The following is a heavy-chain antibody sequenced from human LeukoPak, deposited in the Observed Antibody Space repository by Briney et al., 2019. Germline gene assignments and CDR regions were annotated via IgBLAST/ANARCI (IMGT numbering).Heavy chain of an antibody. CDR1: GFTFSNHG. Sequence: PGGSLRLSCAASGFTFSNHGMNWVHQAPGKGLEWLSGVSPPGGGTYYADSVKGRFTISRDDSKNTLSLQMNSLRVEDTAVYHCARDLAWGAFDYWGQGTLVTVSS. CDR3: ARDLAWGAFDY. D-gene: IGHD7-27*01. CDR2: VSPPGGGT. J-gene: IGHJ4*02. V-gene: IGHV3-23*01.